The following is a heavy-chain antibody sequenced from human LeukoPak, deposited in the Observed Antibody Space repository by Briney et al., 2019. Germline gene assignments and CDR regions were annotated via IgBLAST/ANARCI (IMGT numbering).Heavy chain of an antibody. CDR1: GGSFSSYA. J-gene: IGHJ4*02. V-gene: IGHV1-69*04. CDR3: ASSDLGYCSGGSCQTFDY. CDR2: IIPIFGIA. D-gene: IGHD2-15*01. Sequence: SVKVSCKAAGGSFSSYAISWVRQAPGQGLEWMGRIIPIFGIANYAQKFQGRVTITADKSTSTAYMELSSLRSEDTAVYYCASSDLGYCSGGSCQTFDYWGQGTLVTVSS.